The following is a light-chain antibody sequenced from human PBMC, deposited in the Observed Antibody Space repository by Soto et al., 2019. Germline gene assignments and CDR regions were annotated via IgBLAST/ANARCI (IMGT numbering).Light chain of an antibody. CDR2: DDS. Sequence: QSALTQPASVSGSPGQSITISCTGTSSDVGNYNLVSWYQHHPGKAPKLMIYDDSKRPSGVSNRFSGSKSGNTASLTISGLQAEDEADYYCCSFASSSIWVFGGGTKLTVL. CDR1: SSDVGNYNL. CDR3: CSFASSSIWV. J-gene: IGLJ3*02. V-gene: IGLV2-23*01.